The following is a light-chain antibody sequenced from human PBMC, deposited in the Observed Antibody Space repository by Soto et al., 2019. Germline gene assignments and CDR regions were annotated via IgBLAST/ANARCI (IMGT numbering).Light chain of an antibody. CDR3: QQYNSWPRT. CDR2: DAS. CDR1: QTVRNNY. V-gene: IGKV3-20*01. Sequence: FGLTRCPGQLSLSPWERATLFCRISQTVRNNYLAWYQQKPGQAPRLLIYDASSRATGIPERFSGGGSGTDFTLTISRLEPEDFAVYSCQQYNSWPRTFGQGTKVDIK. J-gene: IGKJ1*01.